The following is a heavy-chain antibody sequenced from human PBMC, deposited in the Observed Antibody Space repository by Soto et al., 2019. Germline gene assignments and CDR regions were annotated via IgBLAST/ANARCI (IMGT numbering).Heavy chain of an antibody. CDR2: IIPILGIA. V-gene: IGHV1-69*02. D-gene: IGHD5-18*01. CDR1: GGTFSSYT. J-gene: IGHJ4*02. Sequence: QVQLVQSGAEVKKPGSSVKVSCKASGGTFSSYTISWVRQAPGQGLEWMGRIIPILGIANYAQKFQGRVTITADKSTSTAYMELSSLRSEDTAVYYCAARDHGLWIDYWGQGTLVTVSS. CDR3: AARDHGLWIDY.